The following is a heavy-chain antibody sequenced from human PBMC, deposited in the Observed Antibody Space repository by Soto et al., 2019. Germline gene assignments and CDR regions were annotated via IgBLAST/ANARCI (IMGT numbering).Heavy chain of an antibody. CDR1: GGSISSSSYY. J-gene: IGHJ4*02. Sequence: PSETLSLTCTVSGGSISSSSYYWSWVRQPPGKGLEWIGYIYYSGSTNYNPSLKSRVAISVDTSKNQFSLKLSSVTAADTAVYYCARALDTAVAVDDWGQGTLVTVSS. CDR3: ARALDTAVAVDD. D-gene: IGHD6-19*01. CDR2: IYYSGST. V-gene: IGHV4-61*01.